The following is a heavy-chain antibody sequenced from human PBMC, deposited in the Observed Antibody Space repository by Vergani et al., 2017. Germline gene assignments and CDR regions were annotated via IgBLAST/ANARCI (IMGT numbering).Heavy chain of an antibody. Sequence: QVQLQQWGAGLLKPSETLSLTCAVYGGSFSGYYWSWIRQPPGKGLEWIGEINHSGSTNYNPSLKSRVTISVDTSKNQFSLKLSSVTAADTAVYYCARARRLRFQKYSYWYFDLWGRGTLVTVSS. J-gene: IGHJ2*01. D-gene: IGHD5-12*01. CDR2: INHSGST. V-gene: IGHV4-34*01. CDR1: GGSFSGYY. CDR3: ARARRLRFQKYSYWYFDL.